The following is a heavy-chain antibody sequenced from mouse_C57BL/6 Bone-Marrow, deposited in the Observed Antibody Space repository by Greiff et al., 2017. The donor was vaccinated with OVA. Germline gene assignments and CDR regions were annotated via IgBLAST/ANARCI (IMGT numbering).Heavy chain of an antibody. V-gene: IGHV8-12*01. D-gene: IGHD2-4*01. CDR3: ARSLDDYDWFAY. J-gene: IGHJ3*01. CDR1: GFSLSPSGMG. Sequence: QVTLKVSVPGILQSSQTLSLTCSFSGFSLSPSGMGVSWIRQPSGKGLEWLAHIYWDDDKRYNPSLKSRLTISKDTSRNQVFLKITSVDTADTATYYCARSLDDYDWFAYWGQGTLVTVSA. CDR2: IYWDDDK.